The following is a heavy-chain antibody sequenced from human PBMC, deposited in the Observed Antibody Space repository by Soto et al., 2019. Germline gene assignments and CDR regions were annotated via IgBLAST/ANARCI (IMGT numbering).Heavy chain of an antibody. Sequence: VASVKVSCKVSGYTLTELSMHWVRQAPGKGLEWMGGFDPEDGETIYAQKFQGRVTMTEDTSTDTAYMELSSLRSEDTAVYYCATESFSIAAAGTFDYWGQGTLVTVSS. CDR3: ATESFSIAAAGTFDY. D-gene: IGHD6-13*01. CDR1: GYTLTELS. V-gene: IGHV1-24*01. CDR2: FDPEDGET. J-gene: IGHJ4*02.